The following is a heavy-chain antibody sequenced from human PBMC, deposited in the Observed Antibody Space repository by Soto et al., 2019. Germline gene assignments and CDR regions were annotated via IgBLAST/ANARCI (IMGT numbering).Heavy chain of an antibody. CDR1: DGSLSGYY. D-gene: IGHD3-3*01. CDR2: INQSGST. Sequence: SSETLSLTCAVHDGSLSGYYWSWIRQSPGKGLEWIGEINQSGSTNYNPSLKSRVTISIDMSKDQFSLQLSSVTAADAAVYFCARGATYYDFWGGQTNNWFVPWGQGTQVTVSS. V-gene: IGHV4-34*01. CDR3: ARGATYYDFWGGQTNNWFVP. J-gene: IGHJ5*02.